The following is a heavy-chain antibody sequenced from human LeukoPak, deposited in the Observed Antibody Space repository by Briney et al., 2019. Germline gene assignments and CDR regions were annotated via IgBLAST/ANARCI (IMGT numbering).Heavy chain of an antibody. V-gene: IGHV4-38-2*02. CDR3: ARGGAGELHRRHFDY. J-gene: IGHJ4*02. CDR1: GYSITSGDY. CDR2: FYPGGNT. D-gene: IGHD3-16*01. Sequence: SETLSLTCTVSGYSITSGDYWGWIRQPPGKGLEWIGSFYPGGNTYYNPSLQSRVTLSVDTSKNQFSLKLSSVTAADTAVYYCARGGAGELHRRHFDYWGQGTLVTVSS.